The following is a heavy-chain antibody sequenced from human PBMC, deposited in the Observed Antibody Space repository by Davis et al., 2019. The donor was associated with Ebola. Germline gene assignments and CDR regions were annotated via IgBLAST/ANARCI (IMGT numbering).Heavy chain of an antibody. CDR1: GFTFSSYA. CDR3: AKDRGMRVVVPAGYFQH. Sequence: GESLKISCAASGFTFSSYAMSWVRQAPGKGLEWVSAISGSGGSTYYADSVKGRFTISRDNSKNTLCLQMNSLRAEDTAVYYCAKDRGMRVVVPAGYFQHWGQGTLVTVSS. V-gene: IGHV3-23*01. D-gene: IGHD2-2*01. CDR2: ISGSGGST. J-gene: IGHJ1*01.